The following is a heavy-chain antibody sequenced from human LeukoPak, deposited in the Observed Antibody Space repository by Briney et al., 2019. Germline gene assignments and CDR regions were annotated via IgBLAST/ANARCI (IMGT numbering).Heavy chain of an antibody. V-gene: IGHV1-69*13. CDR1: GCTISSYA. Sequence: SVKVSCKASGCTISSYAISWVRQAPGQGLESMGGIIPIFGTANYAQKFQGRVTITADESTSTAYMELSSLRSEDTAVYYCARAGYDSSGYYYYPDYWGQGTLLTVSS. CDR3: ARAGYDSSGYYYYPDY. D-gene: IGHD3-22*01. J-gene: IGHJ4*02. CDR2: IIPIFGTA.